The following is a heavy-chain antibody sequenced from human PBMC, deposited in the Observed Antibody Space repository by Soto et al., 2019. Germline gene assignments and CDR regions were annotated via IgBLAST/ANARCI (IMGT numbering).Heavy chain of an antibody. D-gene: IGHD3-16*01. Sequence: EMQLAESGGGLVQPGMSLRLSCAASGFTFDDYAMYWVRQVPGKGLEWVSGISWNSGRIGYADSVKGRFTMSRDNAKNSLYLQMNSLRPEDTALYYCTKARLWGGDGYNSYYYNAMDVWGQGTTVTVSS. CDR3: TKARLWGGDGYNSYYYNAMDV. J-gene: IGHJ6*02. V-gene: IGHV3-9*01. CDR1: GFTFDDYA. CDR2: ISWNSGRI.